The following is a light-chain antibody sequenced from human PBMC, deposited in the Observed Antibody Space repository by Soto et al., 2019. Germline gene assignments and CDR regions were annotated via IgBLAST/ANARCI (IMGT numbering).Light chain of an antibody. J-gene: IGLJ1*01. CDR2: DVS. CDR1: SSDVGGYNY. Sequence: QSVLTQPASVSGSPGQSITISCTGTSSDVGGYNYVSWYQQHPGKAPKFMIYDVSNRPSGVSNRFSGSKSGNTASLTISGRQADDEADDYCSSYTTSNTRQIVFGTGTKLTVL. V-gene: IGLV2-14*01. CDR3: SSYTTSNTRQIV.